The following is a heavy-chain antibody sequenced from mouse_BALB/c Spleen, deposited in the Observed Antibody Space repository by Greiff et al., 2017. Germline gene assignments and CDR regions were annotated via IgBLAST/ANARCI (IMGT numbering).Heavy chain of an antibody. J-gene: IGHJ3*01. Sequence: DVHLVESGGGLVKPGGSLKLSCAASGFTFSDYYMYWIRQTPEKRLEWVATISDGGSYTYYPDSVKGRFTISRDNAKNNLYLQMSSLKSEDTAMYYCARDDYGNSWFAYWGQGTLVTVSA. CDR2: ISDGGSYT. CDR1: GFTFSDYY. D-gene: IGHD2-1*01. V-gene: IGHV5-4*02. CDR3: ARDDYGNSWFAY.